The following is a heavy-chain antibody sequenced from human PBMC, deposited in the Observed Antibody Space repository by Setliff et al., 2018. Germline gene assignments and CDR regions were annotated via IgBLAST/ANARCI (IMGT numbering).Heavy chain of an antibody. CDR3: VRGPGPSVVVAMPFDR. J-gene: IGHJ4*02. CDR2: INGASGNT. V-gene: IGHV1-3*01. CDR1: GYSLSAYV. D-gene: IGHD5-12*01. Sequence: RASVKVSCKASGYSLSAYVMHWVRQAPGQRLEWMGWINGASGNTKYSQKFQGRVTMTTDTSTTTVYMEVASLRSDDTAVYYCVRGPGPSVVVAMPFDRWGQGTLVTVSS.